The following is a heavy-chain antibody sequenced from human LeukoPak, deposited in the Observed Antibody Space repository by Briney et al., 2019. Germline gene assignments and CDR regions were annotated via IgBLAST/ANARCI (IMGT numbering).Heavy chain of an antibody. CDR3: ARRPGPYSSVPAPFDY. CDR2: IYPGDSDT. CDR1: GYSFTSYW. J-gene: IGHJ4*02. D-gene: IGHD6-19*01. Sequence: NLGESLQISCKGSGYSFTSYWIGWVRQLPGKGLEWMGIIYPGDSDTRYSPSFQGQVTISADKSISTAYLQWSSLKASDTAMYYCARRPGPYSSVPAPFDYWGQGTLVTVSS. V-gene: IGHV5-51*01.